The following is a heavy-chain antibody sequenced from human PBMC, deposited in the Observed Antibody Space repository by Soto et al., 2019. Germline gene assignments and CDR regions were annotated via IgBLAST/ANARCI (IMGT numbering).Heavy chain of an antibody. CDR1: GFTFSSYA. D-gene: IGHD3-22*01. Sequence: PGGSLRLSCSASGFTFSSYAMHWVRQAPGKGLEYVSAISSNGGSTYYADSVKGRFTISRDNSKNTLYLQMSSLRAEDTAVYYCAKDGQFTMIVVAPDYWGQGTLVTVSS. CDR3: AKDGQFTMIVVAPDY. J-gene: IGHJ4*02. CDR2: ISSNGGST. V-gene: IGHV3-64D*06.